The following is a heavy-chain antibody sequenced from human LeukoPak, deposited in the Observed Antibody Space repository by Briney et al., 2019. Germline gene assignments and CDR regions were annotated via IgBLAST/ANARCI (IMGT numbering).Heavy chain of an antibody. CDR1: GFTFSSYW. J-gene: IGHJ4*02. V-gene: IGHV4-34*01. D-gene: IGHD5-18*01. CDR3: ARGAVKNKAMAKAQHFDY. Sequence: GSLRLSCVASGFTFSSYWMDWIRQPPGKGLEWIGEINHSGSTNYNPSLKSRVTISVDTSKNQFSLKLSSVTAADTAVYYCARGAVKNKAMAKAQHFDYWGQGTLVTVSS. CDR2: INHSGST.